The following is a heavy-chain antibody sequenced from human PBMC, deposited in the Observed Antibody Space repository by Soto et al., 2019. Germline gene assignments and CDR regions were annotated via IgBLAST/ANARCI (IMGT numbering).Heavy chain of an antibody. CDR1: EFTFSSYS. J-gene: IGHJ4*02. CDR2: ISSSSSYI. Sequence: PGRSLRLSGAASEFTFSSYSMNWVRQAPGKGLEWVSSISSSSSYIYYADSVKGRFTISRDNAKNSLYLQMNSLRAEDTAVYYCARDGCSGDSCYSYDFDYWGQGTLVTVSS. V-gene: IGHV3-21*01. CDR3: ARDGCSGDSCYSYDFDY. D-gene: IGHD2-15*01.